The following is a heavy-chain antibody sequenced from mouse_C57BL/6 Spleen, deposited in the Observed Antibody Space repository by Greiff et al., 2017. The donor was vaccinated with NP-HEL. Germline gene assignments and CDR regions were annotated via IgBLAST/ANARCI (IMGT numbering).Heavy chain of an antibody. CDR3: AGYGYPDAMDY. CDR1: GYAFSSSW. J-gene: IGHJ4*01. V-gene: IGHV1-82*01. Sequence: VQLQQSGPELVKPGASVKISCKASGYAFSSSWMNWVKQRPGKGLEWIGRIYPGDGDTNYNGKFKGKATLTADKSSSTAYMQLSSLTSEDSAVYFCAGYGYPDAMDYWGQGTTVTVSS. D-gene: IGHD2-2*01. CDR2: IYPGDGDT.